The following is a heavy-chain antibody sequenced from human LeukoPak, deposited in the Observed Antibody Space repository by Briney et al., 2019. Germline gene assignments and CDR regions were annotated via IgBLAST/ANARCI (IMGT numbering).Heavy chain of an antibody. D-gene: IGHD3-22*01. CDR2: IYPGDSDT. CDR3: ARPRSGYANPLGAFDI. CDR1: GYSFTSYR. V-gene: IGHV5-51*01. J-gene: IGHJ3*02. Sequence: GESLKISCKGSGYSFTSYRIGWVRQMPGKGLEWMGIIYPGDSDTRYSPSFQGQVTISADKSISTAYLQWSSLKASDTAMYYCARPRSGYANPLGAFDIWGQGTMVTVSS.